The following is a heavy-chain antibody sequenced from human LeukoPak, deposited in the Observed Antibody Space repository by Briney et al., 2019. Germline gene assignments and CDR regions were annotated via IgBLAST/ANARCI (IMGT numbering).Heavy chain of an antibody. CDR3: ARGTSYYGSGSYWSGGY. V-gene: IGHV1-8*01. CDR2: MNPNSGNT. Sequence: ASVKVSCKASAYTFTSYDINWVRQATGQGLEWMGWMNPNSGNTGYAQKFQGRVTMTRNTSISTAYMELSSLRSEDTAVYYSARGTSYYGSGSYWSGGYWGQGTLVTVSS. D-gene: IGHD3-10*01. CDR1: AYTFTSYD. J-gene: IGHJ4*02.